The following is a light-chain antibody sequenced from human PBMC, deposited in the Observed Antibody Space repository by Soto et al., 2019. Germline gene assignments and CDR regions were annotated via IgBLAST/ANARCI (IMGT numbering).Light chain of an antibody. CDR2: DAS. CDR3: QQRSNWPLT. CDR1: QSVSSC. V-gene: IGKV3-11*01. J-gene: IGKJ4*01. Sequence: EIVLTQSPATLSLSPGERATLSCRASQSVSSCLAWYQQKPGQAPRLLIYDASNIATGIPTRFSGSGSGTDFTLTISSLETEDFAVYYCQQRSNWPLTFGGGTKVEIK.